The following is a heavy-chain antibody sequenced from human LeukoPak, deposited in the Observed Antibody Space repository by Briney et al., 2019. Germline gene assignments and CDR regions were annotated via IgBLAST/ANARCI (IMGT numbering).Heavy chain of an antibody. CDR1: GGSISSYY. J-gene: IGHJ6*03. CDR3: AALYSNYYYMDV. V-gene: IGHV4-59*01. CDR2: IYYSGST. Sequence: PSETLSLTCTVSGGSISSYYWSWIRQPPGKGLEWIGYIYYSGSTNYNPSLKSRVTMSLDTSTNQFSLKLSSVTAADTAVYYCAALYSNYYYMDVWGKGTTVTVPS. D-gene: IGHD4-11*01.